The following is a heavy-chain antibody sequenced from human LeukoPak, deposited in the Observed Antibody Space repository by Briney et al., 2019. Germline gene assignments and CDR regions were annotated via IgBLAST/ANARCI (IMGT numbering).Heavy chain of an antibody. CDR2: ISYDGSNK. CDR1: GFTFSSYA. J-gene: IGHJ4*02. Sequence: PGGSLRLSCAASGFTFSSYAMHWVRQAPGKGLEWVAVISYDGSNKYYADSVKGRFTISRDNSRNTLYLQMNSLRAEDTAVYYCARGKDYGSGSAFDYWGQGTLVTVSS. V-gene: IGHV3-30*04. CDR3: ARGKDYGSGSAFDY. D-gene: IGHD3-10*01.